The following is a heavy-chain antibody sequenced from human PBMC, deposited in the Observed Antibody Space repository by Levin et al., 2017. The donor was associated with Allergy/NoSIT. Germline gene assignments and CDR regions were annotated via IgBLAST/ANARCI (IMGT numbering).Heavy chain of an antibody. Sequence: ETLSLTCTVSGGSISSYSWSWIRQPPGKGLEWIGYIYYSGSTNYNPSLKSRVTISVDTSKNQFSLKLSSVTAADTAVYYCARTVDCSGGSCYHSSWFDPWGQGTLVTVSS. D-gene: IGHD2-15*01. CDR1: GGSISSYS. V-gene: IGHV4-59*08. CDR2: IYYSGST. CDR3: ARTVDCSGGSCYHSSWFDP. J-gene: IGHJ5*02.